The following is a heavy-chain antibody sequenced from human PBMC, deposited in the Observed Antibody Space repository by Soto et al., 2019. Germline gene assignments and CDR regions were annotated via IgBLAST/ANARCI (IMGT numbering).Heavy chain of an antibody. CDR3: ARHNVDYYDSSAYFPFDD. V-gene: IGHV4-59*08. D-gene: IGHD3-22*01. CDR2: IYYGGST. Sequence: PSETLSLTCTVSGGSISSYYWSWIRQPPGKGLEWIGYIYYGGSTNYNPSLKSRVTISVDTSKNQFSLKLSSVTAADTAVYYCARHNVDYYDSSAYFPFDDWGQGTLVTVSS. CDR1: GGSISSYY. J-gene: IGHJ4*02.